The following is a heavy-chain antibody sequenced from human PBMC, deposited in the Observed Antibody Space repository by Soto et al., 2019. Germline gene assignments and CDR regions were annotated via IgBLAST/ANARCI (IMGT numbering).Heavy chain of an antibody. CDR1: GFTFSGSA. CDR2: IRSKANSYAT. J-gene: IGHJ6*02. D-gene: IGHD3-22*01. V-gene: IGHV3-73*01. CDR3: TRRNNYDSSGYSSQNYYYGMDV. Sequence: PGGSLRLSCAASGFTFSGSAMHWVRQASGKGLEWVGRIRSKANSYATAYAASVKGRFTISRDDSKNTAYLQMNSLKTEDTAVYYCTRRNNYDSSGYSSQNYYYGMDVWGQGTTVTVSS.